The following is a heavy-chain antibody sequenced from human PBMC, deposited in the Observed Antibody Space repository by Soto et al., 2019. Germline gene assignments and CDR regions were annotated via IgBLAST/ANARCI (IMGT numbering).Heavy chain of an antibody. Sequence: SGPTLVNPTQTLTLTCTFSGFSLSTTGLGVSGVRQPPGKALEWLALIYWHDDERYSPSLKSRLTITKDTSKNQVVLTMTNMDHVDTATYYCANRRGATVGLYYFDSWGQGALVTVSS. D-gene: IGHD3-16*01. V-gene: IGHV2-5*01. CDR1: GFSLSTTGLG. CDR3: ANRRGATVGLYYFDS. CDR2: IYWHDDE. J-gene: IGHJ4*02.